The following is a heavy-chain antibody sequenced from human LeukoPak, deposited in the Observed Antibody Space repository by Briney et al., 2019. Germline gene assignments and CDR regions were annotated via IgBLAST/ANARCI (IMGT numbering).Heavy chain of an antibody. V-gene: IGHV1-8*01. CDR3: ARAVQLERINWFDP. CDR2: MNPNSGNT. J-gene: IGHJ5*02. Sequence: EASVKVSCKASGYTFTSYDINWVRQATGQGLEWMGWMNPNSGNTGYAQKFQGRVTMTRNTSISTAYTELSSLRSEDTAVYYCARAVQLERINWFDPWGQGTLVTVSS. D-gene: IGHD1-1*01. CDR1: GYTFTSYD.